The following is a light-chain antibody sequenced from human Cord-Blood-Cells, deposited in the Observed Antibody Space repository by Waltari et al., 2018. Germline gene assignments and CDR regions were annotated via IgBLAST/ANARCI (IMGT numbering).Light chain of an antibody. V-gene: IGLV2-14*03. J-gene: IGLJ1*01. Sequence: QSALTQPASVSGSPGHSITISCTGTSSDVGGYTYVSWYQQHPGKAPKLMIYDVSNRPSGVSNRFSGSKSGNTASLTISGLQAEDEADYYCSSYTSSSTLVFGTGTKVTVL. CDR1: SSDVGGYTY. CDR3: SSYTSSSTLV. CDR2: DVS.